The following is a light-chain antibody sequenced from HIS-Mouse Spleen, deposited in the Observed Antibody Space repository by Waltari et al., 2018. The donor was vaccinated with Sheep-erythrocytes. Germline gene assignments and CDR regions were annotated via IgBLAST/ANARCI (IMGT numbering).Light chain of an antibody. J-gene: IGKJ5*01. CDR1: QSVSSN. CDR2: GAS. CDR3: QQANSFPIT. V-gene: IGKV3-15*01. Sequence: EIVMTQSPATLSVSPGERATLSCRASQSVSSNLAWYQQKPGQAPRLRIYGASTRATGIPARFSGSGSGTEFTLTISSMQSEDFATYYCQQANSFPITFGQGTRLEIK.